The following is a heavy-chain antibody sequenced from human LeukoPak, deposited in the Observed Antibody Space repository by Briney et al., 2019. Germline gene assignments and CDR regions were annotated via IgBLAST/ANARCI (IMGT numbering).Heavy chain of an antibody. CDR3: ARAHNYYFGLDV. CDR2: IWYDGSNK. V-gene: IGHV3-33*01. CDR1: GFTFSSYG. J-gene: IGHJ6*02. Sequence: PGGSLRLSCAASGFTFSSYGMHWVRQAPGKGLEWVAVIWYDGSNKYYADSVKGRFTISRDNAKNTLFLQMNSLRAEDTGIYYCARAHNYYFGLDVWGQGTTVTVSS.